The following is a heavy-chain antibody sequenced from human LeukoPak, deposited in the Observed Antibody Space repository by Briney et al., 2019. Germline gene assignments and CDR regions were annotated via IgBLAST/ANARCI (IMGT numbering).Heavy chain of an antibody. V-gene: IGHV4-39*02. D-gene: IGHD2-2*01. CDR1: GGSISSSSYY. CDR3: AREDASSHDY. J-gene: IGHJ4*02. Sequence: SETLSLTCTVSGGSISSSSYYWGWIRQPPGKGLEWIGSIYYSGSTYYNPSLKSRVTISVDTSKNQFSLKLSSVTAADTAVYYCAREDASSHDYWGQGTLVTVSS. CDR2: IYYSGST.